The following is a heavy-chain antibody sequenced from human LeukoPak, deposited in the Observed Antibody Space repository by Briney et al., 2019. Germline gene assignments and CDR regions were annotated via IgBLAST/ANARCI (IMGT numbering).Heavy chain of an antibody. Sequence: SVKVSCKASGGTFSSYTISWVRQAPGQGLEWMGGIIPIFGTANYAQKFQGRVTITTDESTSTAYMELSSLRSEDTAVYYCASSYYYDSSGSDWGQGTLVTVSS. CDR3: ASSYYYDSSGSD. D-gene: IGHD3-22*01. CDR2: IIPIFGTA. J-gene: IGHJ4*02. CDR1: GGTFSSYT. V-gene: IGHV1-69*05.